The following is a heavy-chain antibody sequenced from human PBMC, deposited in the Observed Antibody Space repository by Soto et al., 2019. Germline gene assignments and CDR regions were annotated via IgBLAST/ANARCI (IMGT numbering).Heavy chain of an antibody. D-gene: IGHD3-16*02. CDR1: GFTFSSYA. J-gene: IGHJ5*02. CDR3: ARDRIGMGSNWFDP. CDR2: ISYDGSNK. Sequence: GGSLRLSCAASGFTFSSYAMHWVRQAPGKGLEWVSVISYDGSNKYYADSVKGRFTISRDNSKNMLYLQMNSLRAEDTAVYYCARDRIGMGSNWFDPWGQGTLVTVSS. V-gene: IGHV3-30-3*01.